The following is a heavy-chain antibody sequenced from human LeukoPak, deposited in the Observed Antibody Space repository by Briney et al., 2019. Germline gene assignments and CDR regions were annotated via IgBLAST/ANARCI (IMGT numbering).Heavy chain of an antibody. D-gene: IGHD6-19*01. CDR1: GGTFSSYA. CDR3: AGGSGWSDAFDI. Sequence: ASVKVSCKASGGTFSSYAISWVRQAPGQGLEWMGGIIPIFGTANYAQKFQGRVTITADKSTSTAYMELGSLRSEDTAVYYCAGGSGWSDAFDIWGQGTMVTVSS. J-gene: IGHJ3*02. CDR2: IIPIFGTA. V-gene: IGHV1-69*06.